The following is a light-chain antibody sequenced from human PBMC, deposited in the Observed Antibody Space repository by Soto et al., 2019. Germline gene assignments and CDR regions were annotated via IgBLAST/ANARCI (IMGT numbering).Light chain of an antibody. CDR2: GAS. J-gene: IGKJ1*01. Sequence: EIALTQSPGTLSLSPGERSTLAFSLSQSVSSSYLAWYQQKPGQAPRLLIYGASSRATGIPDRFSGSGSGTDFTLTISRLEPEDFAVYYCQQYGSSPWTFGQGTKVDI. V-gene: IGKV3-20*01. CDR3: QQYGSSPWT. CDR1: QSVSSSY.